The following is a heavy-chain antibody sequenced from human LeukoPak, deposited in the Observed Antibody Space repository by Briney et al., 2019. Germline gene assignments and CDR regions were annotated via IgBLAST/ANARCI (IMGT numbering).Heavy chain of an antibody. V-gene: IGHV4-39*01. CDR2: FYYGGTT. D-gene: IGHD6-19*01. CDR3: ARRDSSTPLDY. Sequence: PSETLSLTCTVSGDSISTSSHYWGWIRQPPGKGLEWFGTFYYGGTTYYNPSLKSRVTISVDTSRNQFSLRLTFVTAADTAVYYCARRDSSTPLDYWGQGTLVTVSS. CDR1: GDSISTSSHY. J-gene: IGHJ4*02.